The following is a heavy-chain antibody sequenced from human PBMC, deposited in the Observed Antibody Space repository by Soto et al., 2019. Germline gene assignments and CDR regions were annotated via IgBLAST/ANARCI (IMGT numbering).Heavy chain of an antibody. D-gene: IGHD2-2*03. J-gene: IGHJ6*02. CDR2: ISAYNGNT. CDR1: GYTFTSYG. Sequence: ASVKVSCKASGYTFTSYGISWVRQAPGQGLEWMGWISAYNGNTNYAQKLQGRVTMTTDTSTSTAYMELRSLRSDDTAVYYCARDGYCSSTSCPPYSYYYYGMDVWGQGTTLTVSS. V-gene: IGHV1-18*01. CDR3: ARDGYCSSTSCPPYSYYYYGMDV.